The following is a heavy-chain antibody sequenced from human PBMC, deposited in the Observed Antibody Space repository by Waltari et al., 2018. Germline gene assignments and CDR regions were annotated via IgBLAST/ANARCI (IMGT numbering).Heavy chain of an antibody. CDR1: GGSLRSYY. V-gene: IGHV4-4*07. CDR2: IYTSGST. D-gene: IGHD4-17*01. CDR3: ARGSDGDPYYYYMDV. Sequence: QVQLQASGPGLVQPSETLSLTCTVHGGSLRSYYRSWIRQASGKGLEWIGRIYTSGSTNYNPSLKSRVTMSVDTSKNQFSLKLSSVTAADTAVYYCARGSDGDPYYYYMDVWGKGTTVTISS. J-gene: IGHJ6*03.